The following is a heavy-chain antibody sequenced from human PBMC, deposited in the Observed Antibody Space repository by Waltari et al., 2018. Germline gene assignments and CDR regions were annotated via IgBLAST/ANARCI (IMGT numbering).Heavy chain of an antibody. CDR2: ISGSGGST. Sequence: EVQLLESGGGLVQPGGSLRLSCAASGFTFSSYAMSWVRQAPGKGLEWVSAISGSGGSTYYADSVKGRFTSSRENSKNTLYLQMNSLRAEDTAVYYCAKDPIVVVTAIFDYWGQGTLVTVSS. D-gene: IGHD2-21*02. CDR3: AKDPIVVVTAIFDY. J-gene: IGHJ4*02. V-gene: IGHV3-23*01. CDR1: GFTFSSYA.